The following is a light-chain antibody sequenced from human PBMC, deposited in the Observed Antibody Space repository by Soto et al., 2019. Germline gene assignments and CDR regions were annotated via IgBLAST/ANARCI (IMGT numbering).Light chain of an antibody. J-gene: IGKJ1*01. CDR3: QHYGSSPWT. CDR2: GAS. CDR1: QSVSSSY. V-gene: IGKV3-20*01. Sequence: EIVLTQSPGTLSLSPGERATLSCRASQSVSSSYFAWYQQKPGQAPSLLIYGASSRATAIPDRFSGSCSGTEFTLTISRLEPEDFAVYYCQHYGSSPWTFGQGTKVEIK.